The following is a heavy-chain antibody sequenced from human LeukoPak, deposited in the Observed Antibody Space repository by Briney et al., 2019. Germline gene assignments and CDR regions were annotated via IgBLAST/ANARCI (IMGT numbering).Heavy chain of an antibody. V-gene: IGHV1-2*02. Sequence: ASVKVSCKASGYNFIGYYIHWLRQAPGRGLEWMGWINPYSGDTNYARKFQGRVPMTRDTSITTAYMELNGLTSDDTSVYFCFSDDSSGNFDTWGQGTLVTVSS. CDR2: INPYSGDT. J-gene: IGHJ4*02. CDR3: FSDDSSGNFDT. CDR1: GYNFIGYY. D-gene: IGHD3-22*01.